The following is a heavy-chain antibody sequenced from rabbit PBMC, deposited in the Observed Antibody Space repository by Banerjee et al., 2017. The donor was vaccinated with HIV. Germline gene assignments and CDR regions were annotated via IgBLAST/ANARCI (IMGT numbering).Heavy chain of an antibody. J-gene: IGHJ6*01. V-gene: IGHV1S43*01. CDR2: IYTSGGST. Sequence: QQQLEESGGGLVKPGGTLTLTCKASGIDFSSYYYMCWVRQAPGKGLELVACIYTSGGSTCYASWVKVRFTISRSTSLNPVTLQMTSLTAADTATYFCARDRNSYDGYGDRSFNCWGQGTLVTVS. CDR3: ARDRNSYDGYGDRSFNC. D-gene: IGHD2-1*01. CDR1: GIDFSSYYY.